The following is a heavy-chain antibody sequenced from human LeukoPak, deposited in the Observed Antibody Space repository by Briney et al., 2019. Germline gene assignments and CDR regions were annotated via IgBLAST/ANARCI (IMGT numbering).Heavy chain of an antibody. CDR1: GYTFTSYA. J-gene: IGHJ4*02. D-gene: IGHD1-26*01. CDR2: INAGNGNT. V-gene: IGHV1-3*01. CDR3: ASARNSGSYYGYFDY. Sequence: ASVKVFCKASGYTFTSYAMHWVRQAPGQRLEWMGWINAGNGNTKYSQEFQGRVTITRDTSTSTAYMELRSLRSDDTAVYYCASARNSGSYYGYFDYWGQGTLVTVSS.